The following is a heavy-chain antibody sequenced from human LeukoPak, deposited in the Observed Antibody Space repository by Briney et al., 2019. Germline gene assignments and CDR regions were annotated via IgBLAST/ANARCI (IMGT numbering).Heavy chain of an antibody. D-gene: IGHD4-17*01. V-gene: IGHV3-15*01. CDR3: IGNTVTRDYYYYYMDV. J-gene: IGHJ6*03. Sequence: KPGGSLRLSCAASGFTFSNAWMSWVRQAPGKGLEWVGRIKSKTDGGTTDYAAPVKGRLTISRDDSKNTLYLQMNSLKTEDTAVYYCIGNTVTRDYYYYYMDVWGKGATVTVSS. CDR1: GFTFSNAW. CDR2: IKSKTDGGTT.